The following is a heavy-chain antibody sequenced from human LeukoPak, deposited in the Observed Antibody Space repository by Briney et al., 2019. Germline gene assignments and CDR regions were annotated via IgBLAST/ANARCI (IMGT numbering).Heavy chain of an antibody. V-gene: IGHV3-48*04. CDR3: ARDQYNYGYVSWFDP. D-gene: IGHD5-18*01. Sequence: GGSLRLSCAASGFTFSSYGMHWVRLAPGKGLEWVSYISESGSAIYYADSVKGRFTISRDNAKNSLYLQMNSLRAEDTAVYYCARDQYNYGYVSWFDPWGQGTLVTVSS. CDR1: GFTFSSYG. J-gene: IGHJ5*02. CDR2: ISESGSAI.